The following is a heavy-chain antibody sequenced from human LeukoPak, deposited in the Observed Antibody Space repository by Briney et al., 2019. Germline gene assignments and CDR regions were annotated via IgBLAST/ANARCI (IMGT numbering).Heavy chain of an antibody. CDR2: INPAASVK. CDR3: APSP. V-gene: IGHV3-7*01. Sequence: GGSLRLSCVASGFSLSSYWINWVRQAPGKGLEWVANINPAASVKYYVDSVKGRFTISRDNAKNSVYLQMNSLRVEDTAIYYCAPSPWGQGTLVTVSS. CDR1: GFSLSSYW. J-gene: IGHJ5*02.